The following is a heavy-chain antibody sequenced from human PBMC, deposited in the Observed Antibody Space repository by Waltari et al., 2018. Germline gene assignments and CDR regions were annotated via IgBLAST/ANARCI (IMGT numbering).Heavy chain of an antibody. J-gene: IGHJ4*02. V-gene: IGHV3-30-3*01. D-gene: IGHD6-13*01. CDR2: ISYDGSNK. CDR1: GFTFSSYA. Sequence: QVQLVESGGGVVQPGRSLRLSCAASGFTFSSYAMHWVRQAPGQGLEWVAVISYDGSNKYYADSVKGRFTISRDNSKNTLYLQMNSLRAEDTAVYYCARDGRNVAAAAGWGLDYWGQGTLVTVSS. CDR3: ARDGRNVAAAAGWGLDY.